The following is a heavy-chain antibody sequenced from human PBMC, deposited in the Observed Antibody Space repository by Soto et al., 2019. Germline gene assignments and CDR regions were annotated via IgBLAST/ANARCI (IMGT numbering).Heavy chain of an antibody. CDR2: IYYSGAT. D-gene: IGHD3-16*01. V-gene: IGHV4-61*01. Sequence: PSETLCVICTVSGDSITSESINSHHWSWILHPPGPGLEWLGSIYYSGATNYNPSLKSRVTISVDTSKNQFSLNLSSVTAADTAVYYCARALGDWGTYSYYYGMDVWGQGTPVTVSS. J-gene: IGHJ6*01. CDR3: ARALGDWGTYSYYYGMDV. CDR1: GDSITSESINSHH.